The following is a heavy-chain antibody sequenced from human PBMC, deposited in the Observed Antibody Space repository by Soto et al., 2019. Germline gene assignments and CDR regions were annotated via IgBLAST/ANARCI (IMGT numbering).Heavy chain of an antibody. D-gene: IGHD2-15*01. J-gene: IGHJ6*03. V-gene: IGHV1-18*01. CDR2: ISAYNGNT. CDR3: ARLYCSGGSCYFPVYYYYYIDV. CDR1: GYTFTSYG. Sequence: QVQLVQSGAEVKKPGASVKVSCKASGYTFTSYGISWVRQAPGQGLEWMGWISAYNGNTNYAQKLQGRVTMTTDTSTSTAYMELRSLRSDDTAVYYCARLYCSGGSCYFPVYYYYYIDVWGKGTTVTVSS.